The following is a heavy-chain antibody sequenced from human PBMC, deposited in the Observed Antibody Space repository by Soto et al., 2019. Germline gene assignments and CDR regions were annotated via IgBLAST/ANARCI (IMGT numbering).Heavy chain of an antibody. CDR2: IRDTGDIT. CDR3: AKGGRFYGLDV. CDR1: GFTFSDYS. Sequence: GGSLRLSCAASGFTFSDYSMTWVRQAPGKGLEWVSVIRDTGDITYYADSVKGRLTSSRDNSKHTLDLQMNSLRAEDTAVYYCAKGGRFYGLDVWGQGTTVTVSS. J-gene: IGHJ6*02. D-gene: IGHD3-10*01. V-gene: IGHV3-23*01.